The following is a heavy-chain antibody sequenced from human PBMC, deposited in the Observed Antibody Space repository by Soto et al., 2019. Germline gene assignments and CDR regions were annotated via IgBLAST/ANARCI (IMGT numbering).Heavy chain of an antibody. J-gene: IGHJ6*02. CDR2: IIPIFGTA. Sequence: QVQLVQSGAEVKKPGSSVKVSCKASGGTFSSYAISWVRQAPGQGLEWMGGIIPIFGTANYAQKFQGRVTITADESTSTAYMELSSLRSEDTAVYYCARGYDFWSGYYPVTTYYYYYGMDVWGQGTTVTVSS. V-gene: IGHV1-69*01. D-gene: IGHD3-3*01. CDR1: GGTFSSYA. CDR3: ARGYDFWSGYYPVTTYYYYYGMDV.